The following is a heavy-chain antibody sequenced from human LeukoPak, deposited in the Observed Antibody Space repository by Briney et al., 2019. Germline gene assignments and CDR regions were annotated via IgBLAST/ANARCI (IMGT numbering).Heavy chain of an antibody. V-gene: IGHV4-38-2*01. CDR3: ARLSRGGGDYGY. D-gene: IGHD4-17*01. CDR2: IYHSGST. J-gene: IGHJ4*02. Sequence: SETLSLTCAVSGYSISSGYYWGWIRQPPGKGLEWIGSIYHSGSTYYNPSLKSRVTISVDTSKNQFSLKLSSVTAADTAVYYCARLSRGGGDYGYWGQGTLVTISS. CDR1: GYSISSGYY.